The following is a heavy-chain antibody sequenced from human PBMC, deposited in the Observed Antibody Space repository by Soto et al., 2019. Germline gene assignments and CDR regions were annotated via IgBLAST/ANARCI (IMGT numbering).Heavy chain of an antibody. Sequence: PGGSLRLSCTGSGFRFGDYALSWVRQAPGKGLEWIGLIRSRASGGTTEFATSVAYRFSISRDDSKSVAYLQMHSLQTEDTGVYFCAKVDRDSNYYRFNGLDVWGQGTTVTVSS. D-gene: IGHD4-4*01. CDR3: AKVDRDSNYYRFNGLDV. V-gene: IGHV3-49*04. CDR2: IRSRASGGTT. CDR1: GFRFGDYA. J-gene: IGHJ6*02.